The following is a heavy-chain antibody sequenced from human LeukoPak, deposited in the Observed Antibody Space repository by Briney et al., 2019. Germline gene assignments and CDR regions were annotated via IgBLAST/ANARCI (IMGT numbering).Heavy chain of an antibody. V-gene: IGHV4-59*01. Sequence: SETLSLTCTLSGGSISTYYWSWVRQPPGKGLEWIGYIYYTGSTDYNPSLKSRVTMSVDTSKNQFSLKLSSVTAADTAVYSCARGSVRGEFDPWSQGTLVTVSS. D-gene: IGHD3-16*01. CDR2: IYYTGST. J-gene: IGHJ5*02. CDR1: GGSISTYY. CDR3: ARGSVRGEFDP.